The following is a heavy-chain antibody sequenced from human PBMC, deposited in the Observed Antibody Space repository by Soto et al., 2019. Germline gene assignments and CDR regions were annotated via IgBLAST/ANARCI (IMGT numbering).Heavy chain of an antibody. CDR2: INHSGSI. V-gene: IGHV4-34*01. CDR1: GGSVGGYY. D-gene: IGHD3-16*02. J-gene: IGHJ5*02. CDR3: ARGFPLWFDP. Sequence: SETLSLTCAVYGGSVGGYYWSWVRQPPGKGLEWIGEINHSGSITYAPSLKSRVTMSVDTSKNQFSLRLNSVTAADTAVYYCARGFPLWFDPWGQGTLVTVSS.